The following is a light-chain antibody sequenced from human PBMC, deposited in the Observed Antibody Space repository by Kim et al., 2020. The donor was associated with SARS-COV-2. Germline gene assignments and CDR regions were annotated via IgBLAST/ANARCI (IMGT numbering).Light chain of an antibody. Sequence: QSVLTQPSSVSGDPGRRITISCFGTDSEIGAGYDVHWYQQVPGTAPKLLIFKNDNRPSGVPDRFSGFKSGASAYLDISGLQSEDEAYYYCQSSDGALTIFGGGTQLTVL. CDR1: DSEIGAGYD. V-gene: IGLV1-40*01. J-gene: IGLJ2*01. CDR2: KND. CDR3: QSSDGALTI.